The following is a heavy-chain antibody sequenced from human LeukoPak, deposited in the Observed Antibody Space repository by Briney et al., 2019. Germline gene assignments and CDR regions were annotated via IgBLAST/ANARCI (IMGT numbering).Heavy chain of an antibody. V-gene: IGHV4-61*02. CDR3: ARGARRGGSYYFEY. Sequence: SQTLSLTCTVSGGSINNGSYYWSWIRQPAGKGLEWIGRIYASGTTNFNPSLKSRVTISIDTSKNQFSLKLSSVTAADTAVYYCARGARRGGSYYFEYWGQGTLVTVSS. CDR1: GGSINNGSYY. CDR2: IYASGTT. J-gene: IGHJ4*02. D-gene: IGHD1-26*01.